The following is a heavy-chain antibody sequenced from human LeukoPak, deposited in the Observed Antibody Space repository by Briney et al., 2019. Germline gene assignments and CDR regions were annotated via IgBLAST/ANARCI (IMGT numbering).Heavy chain of an antibody. CDR1: GYTFTSYY. J-gene: IGHJ3*02. CDR2: INPSGGST. CDR3: ARPHDGGSYSNDAFDI. V-gene: IGHV1-46*01. Sequence: EASVKVSCKASGYTFTSYYMHWVRQAPGQGLEWMGIINPSGGSTSYAQKFQGRVTMTRDTSTSTVYMELSRLRSDDTAVYYCARPHDGGSYSNDAFDIWGQGTMVTVSS. D-gene: IGHD1-26*01.